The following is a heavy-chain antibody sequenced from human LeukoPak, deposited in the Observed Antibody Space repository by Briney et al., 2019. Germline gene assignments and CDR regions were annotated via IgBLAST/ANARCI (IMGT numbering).Heavy chain of an antibody. CDR1: GGTFSSYA. V-gene: IGHV1-69*13. D-gene: IGHD3-9*01. J-gene: IGHJ6*04. CDR2: IIPIFGTA. CDR3: ARVAFPKGYDIVTGLFMDV. Sequence: GASVKVSCKASGGTFSSYAISWVRQAPGQGLEWMGGIIPIFGTANYAQKFQGRVTITADESTSTAYMELSSLRSEDTAVYYCARVAFPKGYDIVTGLFMDVWGKGTTVTVSS.